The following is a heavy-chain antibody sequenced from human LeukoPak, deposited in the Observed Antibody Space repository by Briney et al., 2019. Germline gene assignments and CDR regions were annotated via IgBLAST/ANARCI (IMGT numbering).Heavy chain of an antibody. CDR1: GYSISTYY. CDR3: ARVRSGAVDY. J-gene: IGHJ4*02. CDR2: IYSSGST. Sequence: SETLSLTCSVSGYSISTYYWSWVRQPPGKGLEWIAYIYSSGSTNYSPSLKSRVTISIDVSNNRFSLKMNSVTTADTAIYYCARVRSGAVDYWGQGTLVTVSS. V-gene: IGHV4-59*01. D-gene: IGHD2-15*01.